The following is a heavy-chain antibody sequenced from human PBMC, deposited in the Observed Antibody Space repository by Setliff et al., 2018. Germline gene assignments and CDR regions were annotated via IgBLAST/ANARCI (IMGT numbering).Heavy chain of an antibody. J-gene: IGHJ3*02. CDR1: GFTFDDYG. Sequence: GGSLRLSCAATGFTFDDYGMSWVRQAPGKGLEWVSGIHWNGGGTAYADSVKGRFTISRDNAKKSLYLQMNTLRAEDTALYYCARDRAAIVVGPPTAAFDIWGQGTMVTVSS. CDR3: ARDRAAIVVGPPTAAFDI. V-gene: IGHV3-20*04. CDR2: IHWNGGGT. D-gene: IGHD2-2*01.